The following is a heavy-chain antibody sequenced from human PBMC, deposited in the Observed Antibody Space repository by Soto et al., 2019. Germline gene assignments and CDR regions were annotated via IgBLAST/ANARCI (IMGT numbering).Heavy chain of an antibody. Sequence: QVQLVQSGAEVKKPGASVKVSCKASGYTFTSYGIGWVRQAPGQGLEWMGWISAYNGNTNYAQKLQGRVTMTTDTSTSTAYMELRSLRSDDTAVYYCARVAPYSSYPDYYYYMDVWGKGTTVTVSS. CDR1: GYTFTSYG. CDR2: ISAYNGNT. D-gene: IGHD1-26*01. J-gene: IGHJ6*03. V-gene: IGHV1-18*01. CDR3: ARVAPYSSYPDYYYYMDV.